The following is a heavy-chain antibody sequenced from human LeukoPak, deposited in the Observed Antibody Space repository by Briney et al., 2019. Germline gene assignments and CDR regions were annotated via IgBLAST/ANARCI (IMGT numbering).Heavy chain of an antibody. V-gene: IGHV4-34*01. Sequence: SETLSLTCAVYGGSFSGYYWSWIRQPPGKGLEWIGEINHSGSTNYNPSLKSRVTISVDTSKNQFSLKLNSVTAADTAVYYCAREDCSGGSCYVDYWGQGTLVTVSS. CDR1: GGSFSGYY. J-gene: IGHJ4*02. CDR2: INHSGST. CDR3: AREDCSGGSCYVDY. D-gene: IGHD2-15*01.